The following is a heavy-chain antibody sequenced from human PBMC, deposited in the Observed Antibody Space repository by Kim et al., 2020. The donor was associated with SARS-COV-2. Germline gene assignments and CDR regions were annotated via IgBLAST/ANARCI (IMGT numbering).Heavy chain of an antibody. V-gene: IGHV1-2*02. CDR3: ASEGYSSSFGMDV. D-gene: IGHD6-6*01. Sequence: NYAQKFQGRGTMSRDTSISTAYMELGRLRSDDTAVYYCASEGYSSSFGMDVWGQGTTVTVSS. J-gene: IGHJ6*02.